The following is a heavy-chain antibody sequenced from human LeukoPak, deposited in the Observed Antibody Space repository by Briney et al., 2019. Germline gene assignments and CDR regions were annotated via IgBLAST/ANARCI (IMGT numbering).Heavy chain of an antibody. D-gene: IGHD2-2*01. CDR2: IDYSGYT. CDR1: EGSISHDH. J-gene: IGHJ5*02. CDR3: TTCAPNRYWFAP. Sequence: SETLSLTCNISEGSISHDHWVWVRQPPGKGLEWIAYIDYSGYTDYNPSVKSRVTMSIDTSKGQFTLHLRSVSAADTAIYYCTTCAPNRYWFAPWGQGIQVTVSS. V-gene: IGHV4-59*08.